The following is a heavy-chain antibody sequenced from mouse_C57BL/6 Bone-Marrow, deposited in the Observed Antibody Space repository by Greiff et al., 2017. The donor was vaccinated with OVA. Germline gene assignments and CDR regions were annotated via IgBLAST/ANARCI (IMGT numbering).Heavy chain of an antibody. J-gene: IGHJ2*01. CDR2: IYPGSGST. CDR1: GYTFTSYW. CDR3: AREATTVVAPLDY. D-gene: IGHD1-1*01. V-gene: IGHV1-55*01. Sequence: VQLQQPGAELVKPGASVKMSCKASGYTFTSYWITWVKQRPGQGLEWIGDIYPGSGSTNYNEKFKSKATLTVDTSSSTAYMQLSSLTSEDSAVYYCAREATTVVAPLDYWGQGTTLTVSS.